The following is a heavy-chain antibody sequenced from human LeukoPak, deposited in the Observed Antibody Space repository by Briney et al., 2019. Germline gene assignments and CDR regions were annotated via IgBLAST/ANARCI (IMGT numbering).Heavy chain of an antibody. CDR1: GYTFTSYD. V-gene: IGHV1-8*01. CDR2: MNPNSGNT. J-gene: IGHJ6*03. D-gene: IGHD3-3*01. Sequence: ASVKVSCKASGYTFTSYDINWVRQATGQGLEWMGWMNPNSGNTGYAQKFQGRVTITRNTSISTAYMELSSLRSEDTAVYYCARGAPLVDFWSGYYIGAWYYYYYMDVWGKGTTVTVSS. CDR3: ARGAPLVDFWSGYYIGAWYYYYYMDV.